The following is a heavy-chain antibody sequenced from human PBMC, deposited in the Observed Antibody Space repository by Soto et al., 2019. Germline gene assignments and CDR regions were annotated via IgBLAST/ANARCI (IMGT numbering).Heavy chain of an antibody. Sequence: EVQLSESGGGLVQPGGSLRLSCAATGFTLRTNGMSWVRQAPGKGLEWVSSFSGSGADTYYADSLKGRFTFSRDNSKNTLYLQMNSLRAEDTALYYCAGHGGYSYLGQGTLVTVSS. J-gene: IGHJ4*02. D-gene: IGHD4-17*01. CDR2: FSGSGADT. CDR1: GFTLRTNG. V-gene: IGHV3-23*01. CDR3: AGHGGYSY.